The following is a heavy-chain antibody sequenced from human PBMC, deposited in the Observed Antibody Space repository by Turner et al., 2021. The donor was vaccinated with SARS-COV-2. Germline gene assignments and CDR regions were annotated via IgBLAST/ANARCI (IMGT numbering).Heavy chain of an antibody. CDR3: AREDRGYSYGYGRFDP. J-gene: IGHJ5*02. CDR1: GYTFTGYY. V-gene: IGHV1-2*04. CDR2: INPNSGGT. Sequence: QVQLVQSGAEVKKPGASVKVSCKASGYTFTGYYMHWVRQAPGQGLERMGWINPNSGGTNYAQKFQGWVTMTRDTSISTAYMELSRLRSDDTAVYYCAREDRGYSYGYGRFDPWGQGTLVTVSS. D-gene: IGHD5-18*01.